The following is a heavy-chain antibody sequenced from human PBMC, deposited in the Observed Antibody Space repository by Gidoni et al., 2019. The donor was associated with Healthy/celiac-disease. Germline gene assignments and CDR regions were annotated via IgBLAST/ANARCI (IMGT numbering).Heavy chain of an antibody. CDR3: TTTLVVVPAEDAFDI. V-gene: IGHV3-15*07. J-gene: IGHJ3*02. CDR1: GFPFSNGW. Sequence: EVQLVESGGGLVKPGGSLGLSCAASGFPFSNGWMNWVRQAPGKGLEWVGRIKSKTDGGTTDYAAPVKGRFTISRDDSKNTLYLQMNSLKTEDTAVYYCTTTLVVVPAEDAFDIWGQGTMVTVFS. D-gene: IGHD2-2*01. CDR2: IKSKTDGGTT.